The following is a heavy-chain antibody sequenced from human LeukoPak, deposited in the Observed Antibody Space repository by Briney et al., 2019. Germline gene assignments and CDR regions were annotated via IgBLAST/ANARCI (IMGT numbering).Heavy chain of an antibody. Sequence: PGGSLRLSCAASGFTFSTYDMNWVSQAPGKGLEWVSFISGGTNYMYYADLVKGRFTISRDNAKSSLYLQMNSLRADDTAVYYCVRRNDADYWGQGTLVTVSS. CDR1: GFTFSTYD. D-gene: IGHD1-1*01. J-gene: IGHJ4*02. CDR3: VRRNDADY. CDR2: ISGGTNYM. V-gene: IGHV3-21*01.